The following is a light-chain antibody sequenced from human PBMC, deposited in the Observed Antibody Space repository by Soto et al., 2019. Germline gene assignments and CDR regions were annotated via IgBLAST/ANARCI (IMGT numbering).Light chain of an antibody. CDR3: QQRTTWPPPT. Sequence: VLTQSPAILSLSVGERATLSCRASRYVGTYVAWYQQQPGQAPRLLVYDASNRATGIPPRFSGSGSGTDFTLTISGLELDDFAVYYCQQRTTWPPPTFGGGTTVEIK. V-gene: IGKV3-11*01. CDR1: RYVGTY. CDR2: DAS. J-gene: IGKJ4*01.